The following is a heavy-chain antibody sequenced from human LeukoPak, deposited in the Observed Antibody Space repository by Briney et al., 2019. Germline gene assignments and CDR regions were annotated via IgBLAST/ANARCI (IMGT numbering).Heavy chain of an antibody. CDR1: GYTLTSYG. CDR2: ISAYIDNT. J-gene: IGHJ4*02. V-gene: IGHV1-18*01. CDR3: ARDRREVLRFVEWRNKRGYYFDY. Sequence: ASVTVSCMASGYTLTSYGISWVRQAPGPGLEWMGWISAYIDNTNYAQKLHGRVTMTTDTSTSTAYMELRSLRSDYTAVYYCARDRREVLRFVEWRNKRGYYFDYWGQGTLVTVSS. D-gene: IGHD3-3*01.